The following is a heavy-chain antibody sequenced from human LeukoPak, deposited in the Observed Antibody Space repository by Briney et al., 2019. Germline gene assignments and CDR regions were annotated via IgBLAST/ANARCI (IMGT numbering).Heavy chain of an antibody. CDR3: ARGVVVVPADGLDP. Sequence: SETLSLTCTLSGGSISSSSYYWGWIRQPPGKGLEWIGSIYYSGSTYYTPSLKSRVTISVDTSKNQFSLKLSSVAAADTAVYYCARGVVVVPADGLDPWGQGTLVTVSS. CDR2: IYYSGST. D-gene: IGHD2-2*01. V-gene: IGHV4-39*07. J-gene: IGHJ5*02. CDR1: GGSISSSSYY.